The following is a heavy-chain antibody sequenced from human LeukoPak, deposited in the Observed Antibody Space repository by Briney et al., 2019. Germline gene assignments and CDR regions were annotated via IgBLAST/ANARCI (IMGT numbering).Heavy chain of an antibody. CDR3: ARDRCGTSCYDDRYNWFDP. D-gene: IGHD2-2*01. Sequence: PSETLSLTCTVSGGSISSSSYYWGWIRQPPGKGLEWIGSIYYSGSTYYNPSLKSRVTISVDTSENQFSLKLSSVTAADTAVYYCARDRCGTSCYDDRYNWFDPWGQGTLVTVSS. CDR1: GGSISSSSYY. CDR2: IYYSGST. V-gene: IGHV4-39*07. J-gene: IGHJ5*02.